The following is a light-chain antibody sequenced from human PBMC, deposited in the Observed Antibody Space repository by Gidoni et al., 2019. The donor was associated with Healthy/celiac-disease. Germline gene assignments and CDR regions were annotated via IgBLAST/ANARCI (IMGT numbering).Light chain of an antibody. CDR3: QQRSNWTAPLT. Sequence: ILFTQSPPTLSLSPGERATLSCRASQSVSSYLAWYQQKPGQAPRLMIYDASNRATGLPARLSGSGSGTDLNLTISSIEPEDFAVDYCQQRSNWTAPLTFGGGTKVEIK. J-gene: IGKJ4*01. CDR2: DAS. CDR1: QSVSSY. V-gene: IGKV3-11*01.